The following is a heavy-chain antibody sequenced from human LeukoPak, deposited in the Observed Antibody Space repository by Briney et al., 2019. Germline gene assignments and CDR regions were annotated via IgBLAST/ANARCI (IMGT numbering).Heavy chain of an antibody. CDR1: GGSISNYY. CDR2: IYYNGNT. D-gene: IGHD2-2*01. CDR3: ARIVLIPAAPYYYGMDV. J-gene: IGHJ6*02. Sequence: PSETLSLTCIVSGGSISNYYWSWIRQPPGKTLEWIGYIYYNGNTNYNPSLRSRVTISVDRSKNQFSLKLTSVTAADTAVYYCARIVLIPAAPYYYGMDVWGQGTTVTVSS. V-gene: IGHV4-59*08.